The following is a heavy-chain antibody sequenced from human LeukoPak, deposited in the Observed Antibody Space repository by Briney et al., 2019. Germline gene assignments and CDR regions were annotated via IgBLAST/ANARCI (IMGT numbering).Heavy chain of an antibody. CDR1: GFTFSSYW. Sequence: GGSLRLSCAASGFTFSSYWMHWVRQAPGKGLVWVSRINSDGSSTSYADSVKGRFTISRDNSNNTLYLQMNSLRAEDTAVYYCAKCFRGYNYVIFDYWGQGTLVTVSS. D-gene: IGHD5-18*01. CDR2: INSDGSST. CDR3: AKCFRGYNYVIFDY. V-gene: IGHV3-74*01. J-gene: IGHJ4*02.